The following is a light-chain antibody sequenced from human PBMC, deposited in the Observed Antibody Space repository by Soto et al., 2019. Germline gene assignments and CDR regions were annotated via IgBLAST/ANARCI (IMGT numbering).Light chain of an antibody. J-gene: IGKJ1*01. CDR1: QSVSSSH. CDR2: SAS. V-gene: IGKV3-20*01. Sequence: DIVLTQSPGTLSLSPGERATLYCRASQSVSSSHLAWYQQKPGQAPRLLIYSASSRATGIPDRFSGSGSGTDFTLTISRLEPEDFAVYYCQRYGGFGQGTKVDIK. CDR3: QRYGG.